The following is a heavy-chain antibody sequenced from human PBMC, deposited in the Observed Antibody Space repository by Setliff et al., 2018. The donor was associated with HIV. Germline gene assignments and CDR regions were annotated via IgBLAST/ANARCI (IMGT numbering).Heavy chain of an antibody. CDR1: GGSFSGYY. J-gene: IGHJ4*02. D-gene: IGHD3-22*01. CDR3: ARETDYDSSGYYYYFDY. CDR2: INHSGST. Sequence: TLSLTCAVYGGSFSGYYWSWIRQPPGKGLEWIGEINHSGSTNYNPSLKGRVTISVDTSKNQFSLKLSSVTAADTAVYYCARETDYDSSGYYYYFDYWGQGTLVTVSS. V-gene: IGHV4-34*01.